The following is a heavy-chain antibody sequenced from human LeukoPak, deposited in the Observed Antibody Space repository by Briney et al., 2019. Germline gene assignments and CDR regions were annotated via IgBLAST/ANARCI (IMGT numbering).Heavy chain of an antibody. J-gene: IGHJ6*03. Sequence: ASVKVSCKVSGYTLTELSMHWVRQAPGKGLEWMGGFDPEDGETIYAQKFQGRVTITRNTSISTTYMELSSLRSEDTAVYYCARGRSPGTSMEYYYYMDVWGKGTTVTVSS. CDR1: GYTLTELS. CDR2: FDPEDGET. V-gene: IGHV1-24*01. CDR3: ARGRSPGTSMEYYYYMDV. D-gene: IGHD1-1*01.